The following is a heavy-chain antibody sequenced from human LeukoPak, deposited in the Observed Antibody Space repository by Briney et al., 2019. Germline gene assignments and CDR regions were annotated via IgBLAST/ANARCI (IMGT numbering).Heavy chain of an antibody. D-gene: IGHD6-6*01. CDR2: IYYSGST. CDR1: GGSISGYY. V-gene: IGHV4-59*08. Sequence: SETLSLTCTVSGGSISGYYWSWIRQPPGKGLECIGYIYYSGSTIYNPSLKSRLTISIDTSENQFSLKLSSVTAADTAVYYWAREYSSSSGRRAFDIWGQGTMVTVSS. CDR3: AREYSSSSGRRAFDI. J-gene: IGHJ3*02.